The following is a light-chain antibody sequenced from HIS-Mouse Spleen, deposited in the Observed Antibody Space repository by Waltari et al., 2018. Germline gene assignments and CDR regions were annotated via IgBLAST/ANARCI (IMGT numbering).Light chain of an antibody. J-gene: IGLJ2*01. V-gene: IGLV2-14*03. CDR3: SSYTSSSTRVV. CDR2: DVS. CDR1: SSDVAGYNY. Sequence: QSALTQPASVSGSPGQSSTISCTGTSSDVAGYNYHSCYQQHHGKSPKLMIYDVSNRPSGVSNRFSGSKSGNTASLTISGLQAEDEADYYCSSYTSSSTRVVFGGGTKLTVL.